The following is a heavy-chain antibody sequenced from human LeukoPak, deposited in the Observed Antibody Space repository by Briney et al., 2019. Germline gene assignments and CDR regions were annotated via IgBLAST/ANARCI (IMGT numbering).Heavy chain of an antibody. Sequence: GGSLRLSCAASGFIFSTYSMNWVRQAPGKGLEGGSSISSSTSYIYYADSVKGRFTISRDNTKNSLYLQMNSLRAEDTAVYYCAELGITMIGGVWGKGTTVTISS. J-gene: IGHJ6*04. CDR2: ISSSTSYI. D-gene: IGHD3-10*02. CDR3: AELGITMIGGV. CDR1: GFIFSTYS. V-gene: IGHV3-21*01.